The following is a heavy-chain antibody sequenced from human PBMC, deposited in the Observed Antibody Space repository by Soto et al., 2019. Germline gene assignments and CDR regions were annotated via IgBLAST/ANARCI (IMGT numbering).Heavy chain of an antibody. Sequence: SETLSLTCTVSGGSISSSSYYWGWIRQPPGKGLEWIGSIYYSGSTYYNPSLKSRVTISVDTSKNQFSLKLSSVTAADTAVYYCARLEEMAPGEMGFDIWGQGTMVTVSS. D-gene: IGHD2-8*01. V-gene: IGHV4-39*01. CDR3: ARLEEMAPGEMGFDI. CDR1: GGSISSSSYY. CDR2: IYYSGST. J-gene: IGHJ3*02.